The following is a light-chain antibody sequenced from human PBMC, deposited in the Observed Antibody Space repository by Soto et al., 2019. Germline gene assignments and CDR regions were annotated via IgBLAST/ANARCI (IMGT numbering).Light chain of an antibody. CDR1: SSNIGSNT. Sequence: QSVLTQPPSASGTRGQRVTISCSGSSSNIGSNTVNWYQQLPGTAPKLLIYSYNQRPSGVPDGFSGSRSGTSASLAISGLQSEDEADYYCAGWDDSLNGVVFGGGTKLTVL. V-gene: IGLV1-44*01. CDR3: AGWDDSLNGVV. J-gene: IGLJ2*01. CDR2: SYN.